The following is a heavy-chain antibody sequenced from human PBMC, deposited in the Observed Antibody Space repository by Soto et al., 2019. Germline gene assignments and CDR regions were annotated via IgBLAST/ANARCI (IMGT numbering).Heavy chain of an antibody. CDR1: GYTFTNYW. CDR2: IYPGDSDT. J-gene: IGHJ6*02. Sequence: PGECLKISCKGSGYTFTNYWIGWVRQMPGKGLEWMGIIYPGDSDTKYNPLFQGQVTISADKSITTTYLRWTSLKASDTAIYYCAASIFYYGMDVWGQGTTVTVSS. V-gene: IGHV5-51*01. CDR3: AASIFYYGMDV.